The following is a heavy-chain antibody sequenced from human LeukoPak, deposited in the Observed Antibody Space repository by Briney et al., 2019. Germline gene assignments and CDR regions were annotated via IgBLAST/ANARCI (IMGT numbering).Heavy chain of an antibody. V-gene: IGHV4-39*07. CDR3: ARAYSPPQWSPFDY. Sequence: SETLSLTCTVSGGSISSSSYYWGWIRQPPGKGLEWIGSIYYSGSTYYKPSLKSRVTISLDTSKNQFSLKLSSVTAADTAVYYCARAYSPPQWSPFDYWGQGTLVTVSS. D-gene: IGHD6-13*01. CDR2: IYYSGST. CDR1: GGSISSSSYY. J-gene: IGHJ4*02.